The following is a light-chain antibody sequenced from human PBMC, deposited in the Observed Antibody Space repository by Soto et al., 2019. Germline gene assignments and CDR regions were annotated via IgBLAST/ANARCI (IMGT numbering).Light chain of an antibody. CDR3: QHRSNCPLT. Sequence: EIVLTQSPATLSLSPGERATLSCRASQSFSSYLAWYQQKAGQAPRLLIYDASNRATGIPARFSGSGSGTDFTLTISSLEPEDFAVYFCQHRSNCPLTFGQGTRLEIK. J-gene: IGKJ5*01. V-gene: IGKV3-11*01. CDR1: QSFSSY. CDR2: DAS.